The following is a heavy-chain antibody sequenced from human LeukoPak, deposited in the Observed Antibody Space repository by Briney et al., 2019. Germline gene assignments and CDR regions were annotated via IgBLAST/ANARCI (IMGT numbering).Heavy chain of an antibody. CDR2: INSSGGRT. Sequence: GGSLRLSCAASGFTFSTYAMSWVRQAPGKGLEWVSGINSSGGRTYYADSVKGRFTISRDKSKNTLYLQMNSLRAEDTAVYYCARYGRYRAFDIWGPGTVVTVSS. CDR1: GFTFSTYA. CDR3: ARYGRYRAFDI. V-gene: IGHV3-23*01. D-gene: IGHD1-26*01. J-gene: IGHJ3*02.